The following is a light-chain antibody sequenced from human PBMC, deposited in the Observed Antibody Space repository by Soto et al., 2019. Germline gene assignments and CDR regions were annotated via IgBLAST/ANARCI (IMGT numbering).Light chain of an antibody. CDR2: DAS. V-gene: IGKV1-33*01. J-gene: IGKJ3*01. CDR3: QKYDGVPQ. Sequence: DIQMTQSPSSLSASVGDRVTITCRASQDISNHLNWYQHKPGKAPNLLIYDASHLETGVPSRFTGSGSGTYFTLTISSLQSEDIATYYCQKYDGVPQFGPGTRVDF. CDR1: QDISNH.